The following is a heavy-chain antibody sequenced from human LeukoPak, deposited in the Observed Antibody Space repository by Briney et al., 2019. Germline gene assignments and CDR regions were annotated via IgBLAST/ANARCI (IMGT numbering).Heavy chain of an antibody. CDR1: GNSFGDYY. V-gene: IGHV4-4*07. D-gene: IGHD5-12*01. Sequence: SETLSLTCTVSGNSFGDYYWSWIRQPAGKGLEWIGRIYTSGSTTYNPSLKSRVTMSVDTSKSQFSLNLMSVTAADTAVYYCTRDTGATGEVKFDPWGQGTLATVSS. J-gene: IGHJ5*02. CDR3: TRDTGATGEVKFDP. CDR2: IYTSGST.